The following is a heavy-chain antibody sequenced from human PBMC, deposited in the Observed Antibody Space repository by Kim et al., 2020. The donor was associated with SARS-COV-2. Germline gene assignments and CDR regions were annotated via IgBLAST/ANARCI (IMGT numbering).Heavy chain of an antibody. J-gene: IGHJ4*02. Sequence: SETLSLTCNVSGDSISSCCYSWGWIRQRPGKGLEWIGSIFYEGSNYYTPSIKSRVTISVDTSKNQFSLKLRSVAAADSAVYYCARDRFDSYDSQGEFDFWGRGTLVTVSS. CDR3: ARDRFDSYDSQGEFDF. CDR2: IFYEGSN. D-gene: IGHD3-16*01. CDR1: GDSISSCCYS. V-gene: IGHV4-39*07.